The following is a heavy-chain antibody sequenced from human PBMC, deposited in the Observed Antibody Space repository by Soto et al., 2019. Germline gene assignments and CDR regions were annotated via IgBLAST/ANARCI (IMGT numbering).Heavy chain of an antibody. CDR3: ASRTASGSYCFDS. J-gene: IGHJ5*01. D-gene: IGHD6-19*01. CDR2: INHSGTT. Sequence: SETLSLTGAVDGGSFSSYDWTWIRQPPGKGLEWIGEINHSGTTYYNPSLNSRGSISVDTSNTQFSLKLTSVTPPDTAAYSCASRTASGSYCFDSWRQGSLVTVSS. V-gene: IGHV4-34*01. CDR1: GGSFSSYD.